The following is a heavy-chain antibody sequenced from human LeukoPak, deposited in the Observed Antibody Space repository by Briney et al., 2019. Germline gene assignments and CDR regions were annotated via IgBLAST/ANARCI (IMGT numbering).Heavy chain of an antibody. D-gene: IGHD2-15*01. Sequence: SGGSLRLSCAASGFTFSSYGMSWVRQAPGKGLEWVSAISGSGGSTYYADSVKGRFTISRDNSKNTLYLQMNSLRAEDTAVYYCAKDQYCSGGSCYERYYYYYMDVWGKGTTVTISS. J-gene: IGHJ6*03. CDR3: AKDQYCSGGSCYERYYYYYMDV. CDR2: ISGSGGST. CDR1: GFTFSSYG. V-gene: IGHV3-23*01.